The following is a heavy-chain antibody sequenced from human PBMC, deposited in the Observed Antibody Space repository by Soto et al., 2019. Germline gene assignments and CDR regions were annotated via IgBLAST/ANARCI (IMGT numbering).Heavy chain of an antibody. CDR2: IIPIFGTA. CDR1: GGTFSSYA. V-gene: IGHV1-69*13. CDR3: ARDPLPYYYGSGRNWFDP. J-gene: IGHJ5*02. Sequence: GASVKVSCKASGGTFSSYAISWVRQAPGQGLEWMGGIIPIFGTANYAQKFQGRVTITADESTSTAYMELSSLRSEDTAVYYCARDPLPYYYGSGRNWFDPWGQGTWSPSPQ. D-gene: IGHD3-10*01.